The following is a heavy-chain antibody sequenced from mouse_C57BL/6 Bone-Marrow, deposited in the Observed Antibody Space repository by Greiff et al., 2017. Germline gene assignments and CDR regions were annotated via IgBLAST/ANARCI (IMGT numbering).Heavy chain of an antibody. CDR2: ISSGSSTI. CDR3: ARGRSYNGYDGAGLAY. CDR1: GFTFSDYG. V-gene: IGHV5-17*01. J-gene: IGHJ3*01. Sequence: EVKVEASGGGLVKPGGSLKLSCAASGFTFSDYGMHWVRQAPEKGLEWVAYISSGSSTIYYADKVKGRFTITSDNAKNTMFLQMPSRRSEDTAMYYCARGRSYNGYDGAGLAYWGQGTLVTVAA. D-gene: IGHD2-9*01.